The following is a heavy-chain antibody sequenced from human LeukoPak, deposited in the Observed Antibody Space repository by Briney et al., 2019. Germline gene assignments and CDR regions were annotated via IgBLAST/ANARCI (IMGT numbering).Heavy chain of an antibody. V-gene: IGHV7-4-1*02. J-gene: IGHJ4*02. Sequence: ASVKVSCKASGYPFTSYAVNWVRQAPRQGLEWMGWINMGTENPTYAQDFTGRFVFSLDTAVSTAYLQISSLKAEDTAVYYCVRDSLIKGASTLDHWGQGTLVTVSS. CDR1: GYPFTSYA. D-gene: IGHD1-26*01. CDR3: VRDSLIKGASTLDH. CDR2: INMGTENP.